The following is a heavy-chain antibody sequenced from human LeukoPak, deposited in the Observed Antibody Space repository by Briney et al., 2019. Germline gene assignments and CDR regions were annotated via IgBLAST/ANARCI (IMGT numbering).Heavy chain of an antibody. CDR3: AKNGEVLSWFDP. Sequence: GGSLRLSCAASGFTFSSYAMSWVRQAPGKGLEWVSAISGSGGSKYYTDSVKGRFTISRDNSKNTLYLQMNSLRAEDTAVYSCAKNGEVLSWFDPWGQGTLVTVSS. V-gene: IGHV3-23*01. D-gene: IGHD3-10*01. J-gene: IGHJ5*02. CDR2: ISGSGGSK. CDR1: GFTFSSYA.